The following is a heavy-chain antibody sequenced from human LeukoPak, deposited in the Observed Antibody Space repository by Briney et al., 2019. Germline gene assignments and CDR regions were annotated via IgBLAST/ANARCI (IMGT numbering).Heavy chain of an antibody. CDR2: LYSGGAA. D-gene: IGHD1-26*01. CDR3: ARGAFSPHGSYYGH. V-gene: IGHV3-53*01. J-gene: IGHJ4*02. Sequence: SGGPLRLSCAVSGFTVRDNYLNWVRQTPGKGLECVSVLYSGGAAYYADSVKGRFTISRDTSKNTLSLQMNSLRVEDTALYYCARGAFSPHGSYYGHWGQGTLVTVSS. CDR1: GFTVRDNY.